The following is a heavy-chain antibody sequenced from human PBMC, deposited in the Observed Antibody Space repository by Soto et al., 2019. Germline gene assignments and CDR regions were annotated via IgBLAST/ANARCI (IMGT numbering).Heavy chain of an antibody. CDR3: ARESGIAARHAPGAFDY. CDR1: AYTFTNYG. CDR2: ISAYNGNI. V-gene: IGHV1-18*01. J-gene: IGHJ4*02. Sequence: ASVKVSCKASAYTFTNYGSSWVRQAPGQGLEWMGWISAYNGNINYAQKFRGRVTMATDTSTSSAYLEVRSLRSDDTAVYYCARESGIAARHAPGAFDYWGQGTPVTVSS. D-gene: IGHD6-6*01.